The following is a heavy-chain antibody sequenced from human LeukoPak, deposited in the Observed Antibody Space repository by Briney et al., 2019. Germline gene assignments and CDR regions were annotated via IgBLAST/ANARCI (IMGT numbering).Heavy chain of an antibody. D-gene: IGHD2-15*01. V-gene: IGHV5-51*01. J-gene: IGHJ4*02. CDR3: ASLTGGFCSGDSCYVFFDY. Sequence: EESLKISCKGSGYSFTSYWIGWVRQMPGKGLECMGIIYPGDSDTRYTPSFQGQVTISADKSISTAYLRWSSLKASDTAMYFCASLTGGFCSGDSCYVFFDYWGQGTLVTVSS. CDR2: IYPGDSDT. CDR1: GYSFTSYW.